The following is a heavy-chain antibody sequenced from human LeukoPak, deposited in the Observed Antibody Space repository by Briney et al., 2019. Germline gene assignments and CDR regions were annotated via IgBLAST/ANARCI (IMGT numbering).Heavy chain of an antibody. V-gene: IGHV3-64D*06. D-gene: IGHD3-9*01. Sequence: GGSLRLSCSASGFTFSSYAMHWVRQAPGKGLEYVSAISSNGGSTYYADSVKGRFTISRDNSKNTLYLQMSSLRAEDTAVYYCMKGDYDILTGYYRNWGQGTLVTVSS. J-gene: IGHJ4*02. CDR3: MKGDYDILTGYYRN. CDR1: GFTFSSYA. CDR2: ISSNGGST.